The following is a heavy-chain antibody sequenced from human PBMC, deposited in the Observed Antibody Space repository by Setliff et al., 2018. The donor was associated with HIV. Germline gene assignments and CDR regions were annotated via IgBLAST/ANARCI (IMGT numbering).Heavy chain of an antibody. CDR2: IYYTGSA. CDR1: GGSISSSSYY. Sequence: SETLSLTCTVSGGSISSSSYYWGCIRQPPGKGLEWIGSIYYTGSANYNPSLKSRVTMSVDTSKNQFSLKRSSVTAADTAVYYCASGYQYDSSGYYYVTPIDYWGQGTQVTVSS. J-gene: IGHJ4*02. V-gene: IGHV4-39*01. D-gene: IGHD3-22*01. CDR3: ASGYQYDSSGYYYVTPIDY.